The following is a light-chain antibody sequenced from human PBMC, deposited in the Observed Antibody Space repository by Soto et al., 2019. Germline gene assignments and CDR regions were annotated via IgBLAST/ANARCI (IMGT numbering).Light chain of an antibody. J-gene: IGKJ1*01. CDR3: QQYNNWPPDRT. CDR1: QSVSSN. CDR2: GAS. Sequence: EIVMTQSPATLSVSPGERATLSCRASQSVSSNLAWYQQKPGQAPRLLIYGASTRATVIPARFSGSGSGTEFTLTISRLQSEDFAIYFCQQYNNWPPDRTFGQGTKVEIK. V-gene: IGKV3-15*01.